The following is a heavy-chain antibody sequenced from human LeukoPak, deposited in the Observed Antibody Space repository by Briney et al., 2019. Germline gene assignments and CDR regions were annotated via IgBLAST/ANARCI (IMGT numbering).Heavy chain of an antibody. V-gene: IGHV3-23*01. D-gene: IGHD5-18*01. CDR2: ISGSGGST. CDR1: GFTFSSYA. Sequence: PGASLRLSCAASGFTFSSYAMSWARQAPGKGLEWVSAISGSGGSTYYADSVKGRFTISRDNSKNTLYLQMNSLRAEDTAVYYCAKDGIVDTAMVNWFDPWGQGTLVTVSS. CDR3: AKDGIVDTAMVNWFDP. J-gene: IGHJ5*02.